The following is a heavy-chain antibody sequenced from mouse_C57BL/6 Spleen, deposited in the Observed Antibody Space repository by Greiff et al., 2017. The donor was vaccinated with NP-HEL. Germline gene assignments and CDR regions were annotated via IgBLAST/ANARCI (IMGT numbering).Heavy chain of an antibody. D-gene: IGHD1-1*02. V-gene: IGHV10-1*01. CDR1: GFSFNTYA. CDR2: IRSKSNNYAT. CDR3: VRHYGKSLSMDD. J-gene: IGHJ4*01. Sequence: EVHLVESGGGLVQPKGSLKLSCAASGFSFNTYAMNWVRQAPGKGLEWVARIRSKSNNYATYYADSVKDRFTISRDDSESMLYLQMNNLKTEDTAMYYCVRHYGKSLSMDDWGQGTSVTVSS.